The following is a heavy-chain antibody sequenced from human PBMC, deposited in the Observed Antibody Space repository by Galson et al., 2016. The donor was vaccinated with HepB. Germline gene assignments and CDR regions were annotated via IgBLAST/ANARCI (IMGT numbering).Heavy chain of an antibody. V-gene: IGHV3-23*01. CDR1: GFTFSSFA. D-gene: IGHD1-1*01. CDR2: IIPSGGDT. J-gene: IGHJ4*02. CDR3: ARDPGTICHGINYHFDL. Sequence: SLRLSCAASGFTFSSFAMSWVRQTPGKGLEWVASIIPSGGDTHYAESVKGRFTISRDNSKNTLYLQMDSLRLEDTALYYCARDPGTICHGINYHFDLWGQGSLVTVSS.